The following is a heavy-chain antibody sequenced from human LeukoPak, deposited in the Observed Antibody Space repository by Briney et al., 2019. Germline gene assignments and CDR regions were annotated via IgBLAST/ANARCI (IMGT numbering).Heavy chain of an antibody. J-gene: IGHJ4*02. CDR1: GYSFSTYW. Sequence: GESLKISCKGSGYSFSTYWIGWVRQMPGKGLEWMGIIYPGVSDTRYSPSFQGQVTISADKSISTAYLQWSSLKASDTAMYYCARSVSGSYPTFDYWGQGTLVTVSS. CDR2: IYPGVSDT. V-gene: IGHV5-51*01. D-gene: IGHD1-26*01. CDR3: ARSVSGSYPTFDY.